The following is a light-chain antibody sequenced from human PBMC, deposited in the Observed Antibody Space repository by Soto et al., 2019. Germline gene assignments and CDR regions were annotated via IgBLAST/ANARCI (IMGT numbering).Light chain of an antibody. CDR2: EVI. J-gene: IGLJ2*01. CDR1: SSDVGGYNY. V-gene: IGLV2-14*01. CDR3: SSYTSSSTLV. Sequence: QSALTQPASVSGSPGQSITISCTGTSSDVGGYNYVSWSQQHPGKAPKLMIYEVINRPSGVSNRFSGSKSGNTASLTISGLQAEDEADYYCSSYTSSSTLVFGGGTKLTV.